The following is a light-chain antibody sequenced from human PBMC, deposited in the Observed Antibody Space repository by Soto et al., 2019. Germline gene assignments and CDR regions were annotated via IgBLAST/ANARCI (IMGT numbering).Light chain of an antibody. V-gene: IGKV3-15*01. CDR2: AAS. CDR3: QQYINWPPWT. J-gene: IGKJ1*01. CDR1: QSVSNH. Sequence: EIVMTQSPATLSVSPGERVTLSCRASQSVSNHLAWYQQKLGPAPRLLIYAASTRATGIPARFSGSGSGTEFTLTISSLQSEDFAVYYCQQYINWPPWTFGRGTKVDIK.